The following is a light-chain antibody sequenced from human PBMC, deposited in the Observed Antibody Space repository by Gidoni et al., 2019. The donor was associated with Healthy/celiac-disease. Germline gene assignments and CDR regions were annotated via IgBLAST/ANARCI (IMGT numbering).Light chain of an antibody. CDR1: SSNIGSNT. V-gene: IGLV1-44*01. CDR2: SNN. J-gene: IGLJ2*01. Sequence: QSVLTQPPSASGTPGQRVTISCSGSSSNIGSNTVNWYQQRPGTAPKLLIYSNNQRPSGVPDRFSGSKSGTSASLAISGLQSEDEAEYYCAAWDDRLNGVVFGGGTKLTVL. CDR3: AAWDDRLNGVV.